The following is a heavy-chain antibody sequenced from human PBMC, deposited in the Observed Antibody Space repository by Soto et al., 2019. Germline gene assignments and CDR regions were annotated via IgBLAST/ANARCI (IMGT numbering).Heavy chain of an antibody. CDR1: EFSFSTYN. CDR3: TKDKVFRPPHYYFDL. D-gene: IGHD1-26*01. V-gene: IGHV3-21*04. Sequence: GVSLRLSCVASEFSFSTYNMNWVRQAPGKGLEWVSFISSTSSHIHYADSVQGRFTISRDNAKNSLYLQMDNLRPEDTAFYYCTKDKVFRPPHYYFDLWGRGTLVTVSS. J-gene: IGHJ2*01. CDR2: ISSTSSHI.